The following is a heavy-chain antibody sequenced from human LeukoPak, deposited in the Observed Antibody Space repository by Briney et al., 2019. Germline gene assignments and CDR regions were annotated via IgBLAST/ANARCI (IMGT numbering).Heavy chain of an antibody. J-gene: IGHJ6*02. Sequence: GASVKVSCRASGYTFTGCYMHWVRQAPGQGLEWMGWINPNSGGTGCAQKFQGRVTVARDMPISTAYMELSRLRSDDTAVYYCARVNYYYGSGSYSYYYGMDVWGQGTTVTVSS. CDR3: ARVNYYYGSGSYSYYYGMDV. D-gene: IGHD3-10*01. V-gene: IGHV1-2*02. CDR2: INPNSGGT. CDR1: GYTFTGCY.